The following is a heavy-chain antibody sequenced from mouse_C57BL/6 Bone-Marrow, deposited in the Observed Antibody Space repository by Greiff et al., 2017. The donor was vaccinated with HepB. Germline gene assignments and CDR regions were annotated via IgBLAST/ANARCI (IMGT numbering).Heavy chain of an antibody. CDR1: GFTFSSYG. J-gene: IGHJ1*03. CDR3: ARNLYGNYLRYFDV. V-gene: IGHV5-6*01. CDR2: ISSGGSYT. Sequence: DVHLVESGGDLVKPGGSLKLSCAASGFTFSSYGMSWVRQTPDKRLEWVAIISSGGSYTYYPDSVKGRFTISRDNAKNTLYLQMSSLKSEDTAMYYCARNLYGNYLRYFDVWGTGTTVTVSS. D-gene: IGHD2-1*01.